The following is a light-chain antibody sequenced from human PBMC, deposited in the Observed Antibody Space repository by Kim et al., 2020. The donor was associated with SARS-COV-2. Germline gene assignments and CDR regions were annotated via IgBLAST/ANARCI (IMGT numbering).Light chain of an antibody. Sequence: SYELTQPPSMSVSPGQTARITCSGDALPKQYAYWYQQKPGQAPVLVIYKDSERPSGIPERFSGSSSGTTVTLTISGVQAEDEADYYCQSADSSGTPWVFGGGTQLTVL. CDR1: ALPKQY. CDR3: QSADSSGTPWV. CDR2: KDS. J-gene: IGLJ3*02. V-gene: IGLV3-25*03.